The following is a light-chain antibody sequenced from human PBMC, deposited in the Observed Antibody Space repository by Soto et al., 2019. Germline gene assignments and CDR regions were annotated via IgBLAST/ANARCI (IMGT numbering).Light chain of an antibody. CDR2: DAS. J-gene: IGKJ1*01. CDR1: QRCSSY. Sequence: EIVLTQSPATLSLSPGERATLSCRASQRCSSYLAWYQQKPGQATRLLSYDASNRATGITARFSGSGSGTDFPLTISRLEPEYFAVYYFQQRSNPWTVGQGTKVEIK. V-gene: IGKV3-11*01. CDR3: QQRSNPWT.